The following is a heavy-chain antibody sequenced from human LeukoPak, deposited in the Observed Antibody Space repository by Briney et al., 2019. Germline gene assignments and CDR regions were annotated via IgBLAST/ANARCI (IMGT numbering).Heavy chain of an antibody. D-gene: IGHD2-2*02. V-gene: IGHV4-34*01. CDR3: ARMGLGYCSSTSCYTLWFDP. J-gene: IGHJ5*02. CDR1: GGSFSGYY. Sequence: SETLSLTCAVYGGSFSGYYWSWIRQPPGKGLEWIGEINHSGSTNYNPSLKSRVTISVDTSKNQFSLKLSSVTAADTAVYYCARMGLGYCSSTSCYTLWFDPWGQETLVTVSS. CDR2: INHSGST.